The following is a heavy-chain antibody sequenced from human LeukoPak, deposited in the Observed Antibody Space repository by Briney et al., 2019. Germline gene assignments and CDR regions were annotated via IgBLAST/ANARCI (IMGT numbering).Heavy chain of an antibody. CDR3: AKDGVREGVQVVVITLLLAFDI. D-gene: IGHD3-22*01. CDR1: GGSFSGYY. CDR2: IYTSGST. Sequence: SETRSLTCAVYGGSFSGYYWSWIRQPAGKGLEWIGRIYTSGSTNYNPSLKSRVTMSVDTSKNQFSLKLSSVTAADTAVYYCAKDGVREGVQVVVITLLLAFDIWGQGTMVTVSS. V-gene: IGHV4-4*07. J-gene: IGHJ3*02.